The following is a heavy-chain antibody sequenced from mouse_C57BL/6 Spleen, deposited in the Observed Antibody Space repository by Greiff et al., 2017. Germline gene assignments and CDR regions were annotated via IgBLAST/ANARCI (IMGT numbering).Heavy chain of an antibody. V-gene: IGHV14-3*01. CDR1: GFNIKNTY. J-gene: IGHJ4*01. CDR3: ARSGIRRAMDY. CDR2: IYPANGIT. Sequence: EVQLQQSVAELVRPGASVKLSCTASGFNIKNTYMHWVKQRPEQGLEWIGRIYPANGITNYAPKFQGKATITADTSSNTAYLQLSSQASEDTASYYCARSGIRRAMDYWGQGTSVTVSS. D-gene: IGHD1-2*01.